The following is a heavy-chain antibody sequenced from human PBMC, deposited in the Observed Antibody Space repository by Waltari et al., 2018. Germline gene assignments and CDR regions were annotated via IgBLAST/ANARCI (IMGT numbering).Heavy chain of an antibody. CDR2: IQQNGSEK. V-gene: IGHV3-7*01. CDR1: GFTFSRSW. CDR3: ARDLVATPP. D-gene: IGHD2-21*02. J-gene: IGHJ5*02. Sequence: EVQLVESGGDLVQPGGSLRLSCAASGFTFSRSWMTWVRQAPGKGMERVGNIQQNGSEKWYADSGRGRFTISRDNAMNSLYLQMNSLRVEDTAVYYCARDLVATPPWGQGTLVTVSS.